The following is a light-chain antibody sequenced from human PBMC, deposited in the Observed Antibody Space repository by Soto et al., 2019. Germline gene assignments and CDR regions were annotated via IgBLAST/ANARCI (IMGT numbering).Light chain of an antibody. V-gene: IGKV1-5*03. Sequence: DIQMTXXXSXXSXSXGDRVTITCRASQTISSWLAWYQQKPGKAPKLLIYKASTLKSGVPSRFSGSGSGTEFTLTISSLQPDDFATYYCQHYNSYSEAFGQGTKVDIK. CDR2: KAS. CDR1: QTISSW. J-gene: IGKJ1*01. CDR3: QHYNSYSEA.